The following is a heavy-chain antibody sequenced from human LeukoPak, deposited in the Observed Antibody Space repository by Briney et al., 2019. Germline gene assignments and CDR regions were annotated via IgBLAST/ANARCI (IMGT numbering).Heavy chain of an antibody. D-gene: IGHD3/OR15-3a*01. Sequence: PGGSLRLSCAASGFTLSDYYMSWIRQAPGKGLEWVSYSSSSSSTIYYADFVKGRFAISRDNAKNSLYLQMNSLRAEDTAVYYCARRRDFIDYWGQGTLVTVSS. CDR2: SSSSSSTI. CDR3: ARRRDFIDY. CDR1: GFTLSDYY. V-gene: IGHV3-11*01. J-gene: IGHJ4*02.